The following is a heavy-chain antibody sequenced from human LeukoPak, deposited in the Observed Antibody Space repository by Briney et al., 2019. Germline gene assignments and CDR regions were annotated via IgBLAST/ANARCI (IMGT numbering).Heavy chain of an antibody. CDR1: GFTFSSYA. D-gene: IGHD3-22*01. V-gene: IGHV3-23*01. J-gene: IGHJ4*02. Sequence: AESLTLSCAASGFTFSSYAMSWARQAPGKGLEWVSSISGSGVATYYVDSVRGRFTISRDNSKNTLFLQMNSLRAEDTALYYCASDSSGFYYPTGYWGQGTLVTVSS. CDR2: ISGSGVAT. CDR3: ASDSSGFYYPTGY.